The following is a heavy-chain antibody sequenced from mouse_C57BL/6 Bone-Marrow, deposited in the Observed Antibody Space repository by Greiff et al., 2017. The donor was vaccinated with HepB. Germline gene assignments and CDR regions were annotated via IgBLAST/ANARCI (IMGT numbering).Heavy chain of an antibody. D-gene: IGHD1-1*01. V-gene: IGHV1-55*01. Sequence: VQLQQSGAELVKPGASVKMSCKASGYTFTSYWITWVKQRPGQGLEWIGDIYPGSGSTNYNEKFKSKATLTVDTSSSTAYMQLSSLTSEDSAVYYCARSAGSSSLYYAMDYWGQGTSVTVSS. J-gene: IGHJ4*01. CDR3: ARSAGSSSLYYAMDY. CDR2: IYPGSGST. CDR1: GYTFTSYW.